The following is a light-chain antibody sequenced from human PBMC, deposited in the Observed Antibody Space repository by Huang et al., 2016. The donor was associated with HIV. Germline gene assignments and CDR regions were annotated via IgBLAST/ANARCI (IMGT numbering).Light chain of an antibody. CDR1: QSLLHSNGYND. V-gene: IGKV2-28*01. Sequence: DIVMTQSPLSLPVTPGEPASIACRSSQSLLHSNGYNDFDLYLQKPGQSPQLLIYLGSNRASWVPDRFSGSGSGTDFTLKISRVEAEYVGVYYCMQALQTVFGGGTKVEIK. CDR3: MQALQTV. CDR2: LGS. J-gene: IGKJ4*01.